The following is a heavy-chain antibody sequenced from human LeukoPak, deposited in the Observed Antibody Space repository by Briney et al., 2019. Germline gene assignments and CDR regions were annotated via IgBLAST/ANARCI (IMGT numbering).Heavy chain of an antibody. Sequence: SETLSLTCTVSGGSISSSSYYWGWIRQPPGKGLEWIGSIYYSGSTYYNPSLTSRVTISLDRSKNQFSLKLSSVTAADTAVYYCGARRTFDIWGQGTMVTVSS. CDR2: IYYSGST. J-gene: IGHJ3*02. D-gene: IGHD6-6*01. CDR1: GGSISSSSYY. CDR3: GARRTFDI. V-gene: IGHV4-39*07.